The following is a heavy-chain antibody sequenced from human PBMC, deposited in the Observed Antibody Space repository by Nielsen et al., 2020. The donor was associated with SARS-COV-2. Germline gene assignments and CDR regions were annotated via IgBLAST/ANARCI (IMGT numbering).Heavy chain of an antibody. Sequence: SETLSLTCAVSGGSVSSNDWSTWVRQSPGKGLEWIGEVSHSGSINYNPSPKSLVTLSMDKSKRQFSLRLTSVSAADTAVYFCARGDLVVVPSPILGLGPFFYYFYLDVWGKGTTVIVSS. CDR1: GGSVSSNDW. V-gene: IGHV4-4*02. CDR3: ARGDLVVVPSPILGLGPFFYYFYLDV. J-gene: IGHJ6*03. CDR2: VSHSGSI. D-gene: IGHD2-2*01.